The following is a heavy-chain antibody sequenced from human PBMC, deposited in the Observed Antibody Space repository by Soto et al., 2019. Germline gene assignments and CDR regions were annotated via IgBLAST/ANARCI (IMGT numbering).Heavy chain of an antibody. Sequence: EMQLVESGGGLVQPGMSLRLSCAASGFTFDDYAMYWVRQVPGKGLEWVSGISWNSGRIGYADSVNGRFTISRDNAKNSLYLQMNSLRPEDTSLYYCTKARLWGGDGYNSYYYNAMDVWGQGTTVTVSS. J-gene: IGHJ6*02. V-gene: IGHV3-9*01. CDR1: GFTFDDYA. D-gene: IGHD3-16*01. CDR2: ISWNSGRI. CDR3: TKARLWGGDGYNSYYYNAMDV.